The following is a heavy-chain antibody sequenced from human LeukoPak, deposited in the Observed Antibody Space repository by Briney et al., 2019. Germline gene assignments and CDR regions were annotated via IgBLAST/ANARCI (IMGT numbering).Heavy chain of an antibody. Sequence: GGSLRLSCAASGFTFSSYAMHWVRQAPGKGLEYVSASSSNGGSTYYANSVKGRFTISRDNSKNTLYLQVGSLRAEDMAVYYCARGQSRWELLNPPDYWGQGTLVTVSS. D-gene: IGHD1-26*01. CDR1: GFTFSSYA. CDR3: ARGQSRWELLNPPDY. V-gene: IGHV3-64*01. J-gene: IGHJ4*02. CDR2: SSSNGGST.